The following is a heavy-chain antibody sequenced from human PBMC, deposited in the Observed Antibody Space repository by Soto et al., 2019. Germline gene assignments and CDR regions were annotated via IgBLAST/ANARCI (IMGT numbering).Heavy chain of an antibody. J-gene: IGHJ3*02. Sequence: SETLSFTCAVSGYSISSGYYWGWIRQPPGKGLEWIGSIYHSGSTYYNPSLKSRVTISVDTSKNQFSLKLSSVTAADTAVYYCARATFAIYYDSSGYYYGGNAFDIWGQGTMVTVSS. D-gene: IGHD3-22*01. CDR2: IYHSGST. CDR1: GYSISSGYY. V-gene: IGHV4-38-2*01. CDR3: ARATFAIYYDSSGYYYGGNAFDI.